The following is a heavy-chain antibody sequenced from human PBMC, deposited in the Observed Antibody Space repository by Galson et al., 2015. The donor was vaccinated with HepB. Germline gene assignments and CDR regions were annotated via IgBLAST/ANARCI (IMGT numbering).Heavy chain of an antibody. Sequence: PALVKPTQTLTLTCTVSGFSLSNARMGVSWIRQPPGKALEWLAHIFSNDEKSYSTSLKSRLTISKDTSKSQVVLTMTNMDPVDTATYYCARIREGYSSSWPHYYYYYMDVWGKGTTVTVSS. V-gene: IGHV2-26*01. CDR1: GFSLSNARMG. CDR3: ARIREGYSSSWPHYYYYYMDV. J-gene: IGHJ6*03. CDR2: IFSNDEK. D-gene: IGHD6-13*01.